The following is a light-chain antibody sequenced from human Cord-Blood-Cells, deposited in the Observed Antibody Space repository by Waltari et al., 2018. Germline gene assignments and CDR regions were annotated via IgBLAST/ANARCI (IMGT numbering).Light chain of an antibody. Sequence: DIQMTQSPSTLSASVGDRVTITCRARQSISSWLAWYQQKPGKAPKLLIYKASSLESGVPSRCSGSGSGTEFTLTISSLQPDDFATYYCQQYNSYSPGFGQGTKLEIK. CDR2: KAS. CDR1: QSISSW. V-gene: IGKV1-5*03. J-gene: IGKJ2*03. CDR3: QQYNSYSPG.